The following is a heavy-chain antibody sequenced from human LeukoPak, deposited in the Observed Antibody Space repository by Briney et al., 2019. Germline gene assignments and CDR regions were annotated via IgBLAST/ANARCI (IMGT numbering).Heavy chain of an antibody. Sequence: ETLSLTCAVYGGSFSGYYWSWIRQPPGKGLEWVSGISDSGGSTYYADSVKGRFTISRDNSKNTLFLQMNSLRAEDTAVYYCAKDPYYNYYMDVWGKGTTVTVSS. CDR3: AKDPYYNYYMDV. V-gene: IGHV3-23*01. CDR2: ISDSGGST. CDR1: GGSFSGYY. J-gene: IGHJ6*03.